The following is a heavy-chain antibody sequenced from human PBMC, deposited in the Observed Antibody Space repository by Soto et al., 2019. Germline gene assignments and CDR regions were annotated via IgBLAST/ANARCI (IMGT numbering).Heavy chain of an antibody. D-gene: IGHD6-6*01. CDR1: GGSISSGDYY. CDR2: IYYSGST. V-gene: IGHV4-30-4*01. Sequence: SETLSLTCTVSGGSISSGDYYWSRIRQPPGKGLEWIGYIYYSGSTYYNPSLKSRVTISVDTSKNQFSLKLSSVTAADTAVYCCDRGTRQLGLDWFDPWGQGTLVTV. CDR3: DRGTRQLGLDWFDP. J-gene: IGHJ5*02.